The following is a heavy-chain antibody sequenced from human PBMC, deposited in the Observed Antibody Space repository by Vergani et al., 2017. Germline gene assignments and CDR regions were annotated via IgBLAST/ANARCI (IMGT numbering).Heavy chain of an antibody. CDR1: GYTFTSYG. J-gene: IGHJ4*02. CDR2: ISAYNGNT. CDR3: ARARYQLLWVPLFDY. D-gene: IGHD2-2*01. V-gene: IGHV1-18*04. Sequence: QVQLVQSGAEVKKPGASVKVSCKASGYTFTSYGISWVRQAPGQGLEWMGWISAYNGNTNYAQKFQGRVTMTRDTSISTAYMELSRLRSDDTAVYYCARARYQLLWVPLFDYWGQGTLVTVSS.